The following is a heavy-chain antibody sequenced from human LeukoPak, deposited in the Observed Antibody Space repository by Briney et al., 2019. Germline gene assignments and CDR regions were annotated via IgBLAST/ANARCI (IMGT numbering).Heavy chain of an antibody. CDR3: AAGFDY. J-gene: IGHJ4*02. CDR1: GFTFTNYA. Sequence: GGSLRLSCAASGFTFTNYATNWVRQAPGKGLEWVSVIYSGGSTYYADSVKGRFTISRDNSKNTLYLQMNSLRAEDTAVYYCAAGFDYWGQGTLVTVSS. CDR2: IYSGGST. V-gene: IGHV3-66*01.